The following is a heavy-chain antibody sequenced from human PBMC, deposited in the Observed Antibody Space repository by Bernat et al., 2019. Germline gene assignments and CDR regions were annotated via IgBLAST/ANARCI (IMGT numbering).Heavy chain of an antibody. CDR1: GGSISSSNW. Sequence: QVQLQESGPGLVKPSGTLSLTCAVSGGSISSSNWWSWVRQPPGKGLEWSGGIYHSGSSNYNPSLKSRVTITVDKSNNKFSLTMSPVTAADTAVSYCARLVTTGAEWRDYYYYGMDVWGQGTTVTVSS. CDR2: IYHSGSS. CDR3: ARLVTTGAEWRDYYYYGMDV. D-gene: IGHD4-17*01. V-gene: IGHV4-4*02. J-gene: IGHJ6*02.